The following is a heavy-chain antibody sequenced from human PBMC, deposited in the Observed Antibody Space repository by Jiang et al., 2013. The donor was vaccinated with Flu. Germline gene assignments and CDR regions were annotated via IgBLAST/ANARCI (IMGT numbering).Heavy chain of an antibody. CDR2: TYYRSKWYN. CDR1: GDSVSSNSAA. Sequence: SQTLSLTCAISGDSVSSNSAAWNWIRQSPSRGLEWLGRTYYRSKWYNGYAVSVKGRITINPDTSKNQFSLQLDSVTPEDTAVYYCARAYGDYVLLDSWGQGTLVTVSS. J-gene: IGHJ4*02. V-gene: IGHV6-1*01. CDR3: ARAYGDYVLLDS. D-gene: IGHD4-17*01.